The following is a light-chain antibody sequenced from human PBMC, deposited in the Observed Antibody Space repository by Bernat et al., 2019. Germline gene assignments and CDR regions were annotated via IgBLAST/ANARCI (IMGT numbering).Light chain of an antibody. Sequence: EIVLTQSPATLSLSPGDRATLSCRASETVRSSLAWYQQKAGQAPRLLIYNVSKRPTGIPARFTGSGYGTDFTLTITSLELEDFAVYYCQQRSDWPPHTFGQGTRLEI. V-gene: IGKV3-11*01. CDR2: NVS. J-gene: IGKJ2*01. CDR1: ETVRSS. CDR3: QQRSDWPPHT.